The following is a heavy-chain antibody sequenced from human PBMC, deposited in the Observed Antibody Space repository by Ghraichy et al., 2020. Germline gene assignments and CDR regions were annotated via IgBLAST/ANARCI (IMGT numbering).Heavy chain of an antibody. J-gene: IGHJ4*02. V-gene: IGHV1-69*13. D-gene: IGHD4-17*01. CDR1: GGTFSSYA. CDR3: ARAGTVTTLFDY. CDR2: IIPIFGTA. Sequence: SVKVSCKASGGTFSSYAISWVRQAPGQGLEWMGGIIPIFGTANYAQKFQGRVTITADESTSIAYMELSSLRSEDTAVYYCARAGTVTTLFDYWGQGTLVTVSS.